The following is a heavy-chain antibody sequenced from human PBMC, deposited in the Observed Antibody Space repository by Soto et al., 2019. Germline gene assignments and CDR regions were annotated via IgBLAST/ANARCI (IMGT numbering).Heavy chain of an antibody. D-gene: IGHD4-17*01. CDR3: ARQFPTDNYGNRLDP. CDR1: GFPFSDHA. V-gene: IGHV3-23*01. Sequence: LRLSCAASGFPFSDHAMHWIRQAPGKGLQWVADISSGGTTKYADSVRGRFSISRDMSKNTLYLQMNSLRVEDTAIYSCARQFPTDNYGNRLDPWGQGTLVTVSS. J-gene: IGHJ5*02. CDR2: ISSGGTT.